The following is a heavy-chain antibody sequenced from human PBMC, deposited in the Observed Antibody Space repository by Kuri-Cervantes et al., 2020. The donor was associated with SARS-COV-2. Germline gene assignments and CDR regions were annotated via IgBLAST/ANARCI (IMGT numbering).Heavy chain of an antibody. CDR3: AKERGYGYGFDI. V-gene: IGHV3-9*03. D-gene: IGHD3-10*01. J-gene: IGHJ3*02. CDR2: ISWNSNNI. Sequence: SLKISCAASGFTFDDYAMHWVRRAPGKGLEWVSGISWNSNNIDYVDSVKGRFTISRDNAKNSLFLQMNSLRAEDMAMYYCAKERGYGYGFDIWGQGTMVTVSS. CDR1: GFTFDDYA.